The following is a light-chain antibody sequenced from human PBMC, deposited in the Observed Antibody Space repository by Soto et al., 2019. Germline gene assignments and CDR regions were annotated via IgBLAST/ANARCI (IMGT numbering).Light chain of an antibody. Sequence: DIQMTQSPSSLSASVGDRVTITCRTSQRIRNYVNWYQQKPGKAPKLLIFAASSLPSGVPSRFSGSGSGTDFSLTISSLQPEDFATYYCQQSYSTPRVTFGQGTKVDIK. V-gene: IGKV1-39*01. J-gene: IGKJ1*01. CDR2: AAS. CDR1: QRIRNY. CDR3: QQSYSTPRVT.